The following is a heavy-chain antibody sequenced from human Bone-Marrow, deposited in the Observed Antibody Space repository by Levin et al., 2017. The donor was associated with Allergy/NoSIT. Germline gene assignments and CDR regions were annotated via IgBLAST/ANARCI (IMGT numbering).Heavy chain of an antibody. CDR2: ISYDGNNK. CDR1: GFPFSYYS. CDR3: ARSRDTVMELAFDC. J-gene: IGHJ4*01. V-gene: IGHV3-30-3*01. D-gene: IGHD1-26*01. Sequence: GESLKISCAASGFPFSYYSMHWVRQAPGKGLEWVAVISYDGNNKNYADSVKGRFTISRDTSKNTLYVQMNSLRGEDTAVYYCARSRDTVMELAFDCWGQGTLVTVSS.